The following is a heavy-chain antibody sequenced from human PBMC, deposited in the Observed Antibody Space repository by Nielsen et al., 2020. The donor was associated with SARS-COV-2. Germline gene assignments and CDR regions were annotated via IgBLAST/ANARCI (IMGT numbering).Heavy chain of an antibody. Sequence: GGSLRLSCRASGLIFGTYGMRWVRQAPGKGLEWVAGIWYDGSNENYAESVKGRFTISRDNSNNTLFLQMDSLTADDTAVYFCARLSNFWSGYNDYWGQGTLVIVSS. D-gene: IGHD3-3*01. CDR2: IWYDGSNE. CDR1: GLIFGTYG. CDR3: ARLSNFWSGYNDY. V-gene: IGHV3-33*01. J-gene: IGHJ4*02.